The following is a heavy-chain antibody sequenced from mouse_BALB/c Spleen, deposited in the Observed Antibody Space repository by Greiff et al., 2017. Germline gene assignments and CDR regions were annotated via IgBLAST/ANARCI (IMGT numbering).Heavy chain of an antibody. CDR1: GFSLTDYG. J-gene: IGHJ2*01. V-gene: IGHV2-6-5*01. CDR3: AKHRDYYGSSPLDC. CDR2: IWGGGST. Sequence: VKLQESGPGLVAPSQSLSITCTVSGFSLTDYGVSWIRQPPGKGLEWLGVIWGGGSTYYNSALKSRLSISKDNSKSQVFLKMNSLQTDDTAMYYCAKHRDYYGSSPLDCWGQGTTLTVSS. D-gene: IGHD1-1*01.